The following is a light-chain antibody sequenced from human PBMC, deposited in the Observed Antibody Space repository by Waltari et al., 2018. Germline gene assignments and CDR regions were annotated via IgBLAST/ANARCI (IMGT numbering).Light chain of an antibody. V-gene: IGKV1D-13*01. CDR1: QAFNRA. CDR3: QQFHDYPRT. CDR2: DAS. Sequence: IHLTQSPSFLAASVGDRVTITCRASQAFNRALAWYQQRAGGPPRLLIFDASKLHTGVPSRFIGSASGADFTLTISTLQPEDFATYYCQQFHDYPRTFGQGTKVEI. J-gene: IGKJ1*01.